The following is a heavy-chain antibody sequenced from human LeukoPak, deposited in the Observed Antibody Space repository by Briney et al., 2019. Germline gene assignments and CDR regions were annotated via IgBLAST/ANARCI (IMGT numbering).Heavy chain of an antibody. CDR1: GFTFSTYA. Sequence: GESLRLSCAASGFTFSTYAMNWVRQAPGKGLEWVSAISGSGSSTYYADSVKGRFTISRDNSKNTLYLQMNSLRAEDTAVYYRAKQTPPHGDYDYWGQGTLVTVSS. CDR2: ISGSGSST. D-gene: IGHD4-17*01. J-gene: IGHJ4*02. CDR3: AKQTPPHGDYDY. V-gene: IGHV3-23*01.